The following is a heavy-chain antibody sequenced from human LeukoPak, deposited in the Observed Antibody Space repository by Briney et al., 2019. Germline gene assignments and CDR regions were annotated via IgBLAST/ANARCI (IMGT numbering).Heavy chain of an antibody. Sequence: GESLKISCKGSGYSFTSYWIGWVRQMPGKGLEWMGIVYPGDSDTRYSPSFQGQVTISADKSISTAYLQWSSLKASDTAMYYRARRRYSSGSGVEFDPWGQGTLVTVSS. CDR1: GYSFTSYW. CDR3: ARRRYSSGSGVEFDP. V-gene: IGHV5-51*01. J-gene: IGHJ5*02. CDR2: VYPGDSDT. D-gene: IGHD6-25*01.